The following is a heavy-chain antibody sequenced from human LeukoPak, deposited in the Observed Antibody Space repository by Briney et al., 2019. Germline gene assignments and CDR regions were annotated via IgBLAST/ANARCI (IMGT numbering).Heavy chain of an antibody. J-gene: IGHJ4*02. CDR2: ISGSGGST. V-gene: IGHV3-23*01. Sequence: GGSLRLSCAASGFTFSSYAMSWVRQAPGKGLEWVSAISGSGGSTYYADSVKGRFTISRDNSKNTLYLQMNSLRAEDTAVYYCARRGITIFGVVINFDYWGQGTLVTVSS. D-gene: IGHD3-3*01. CDR3: ARRGITIFGVVINFDY. CDR1: GFTFSSYA.